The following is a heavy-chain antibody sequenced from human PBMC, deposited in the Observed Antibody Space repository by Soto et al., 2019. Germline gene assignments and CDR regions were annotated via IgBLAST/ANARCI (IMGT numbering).Heavy chain of an antibody. CDR1: GFTFSSYG. Sequence: QVQLVESGGGVVQPGRSLRLSCAASGFTFSSYGMHWVRQAPGKGLEWVAVIWYDGSNKYYADSVKGRFTISRDNSKNTRYLQMNSLRAEDTAVYYCARGSIAAAGTGWYFDLWGRGPLVTVSS. V-gene: IGHV3-33*01. J-gene: IGHJ2*01. CDR3: ARGSIAAAGTGWYFDL. CDR2: IWYDGSNK. D-gene: IGHD6-13*01.